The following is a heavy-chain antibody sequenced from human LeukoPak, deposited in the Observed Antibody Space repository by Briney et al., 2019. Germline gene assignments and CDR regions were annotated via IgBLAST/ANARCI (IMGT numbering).Heavy chain of an antibody. J-gene: IGHJ3*01. CDR2: LNHSGST. CDR3: ASGDVSAFARAQSLPPVFF. CDR1: GGPLSGHH. D-gene: IGHD7-27*01. Sequence: SETLSLTCAVYGGPLSGHHWSWIPQPPGKGLKWIGELNHSGSTNYIPPLKSRLTITVDTSKNQFPLKLSSVTAADTPVYFCASGDVSAFARAQSLPPVFFWGEGSLVTVSS. V-gene: IGHV4-34*01.